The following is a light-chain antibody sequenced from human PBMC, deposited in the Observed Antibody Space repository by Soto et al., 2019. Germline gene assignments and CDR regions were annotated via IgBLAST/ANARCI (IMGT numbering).Light chain of an antibody. Sequence: QSVLTQPASVSGSPGQSITISCTGTSSDVGGYNHVSWYQQHPGKAPKLMIYDVSNRPSGASNRFSGSKSGSTASLTISALQAGDEAEYYCSSYTSSDTYVFGTGTKVTVL. CDR3: SSYTSSDTYV. J-gene: IGLJ1*01. CDR1: SSDVGGYNH. V-gene: IGLV2-14*01. CDR2: DVS.